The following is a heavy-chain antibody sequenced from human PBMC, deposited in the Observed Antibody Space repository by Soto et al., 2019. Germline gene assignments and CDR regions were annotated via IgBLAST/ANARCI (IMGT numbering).Heavy chain of an antibody. CDR2: ISASGGST. CDR1: GFSFSNYA. D-gene: IGHD3-3*01. J-gene: IGHJ6*02. Sequence: EVQLLESGGGLVQPGGSLRLSCAASGFSFSNYAVTWVRQAPGKGLEWVSAISASGGSTYYADSVKGRFTISRDNSKNTVQLEMNSLRAEDTAVYYCAKRLWSGNNSVGNGMDVWGPGTTVTVSS. CDR3: AKRLWSGNNSVGNGMDV. V-gene: IGHV3-23*01.